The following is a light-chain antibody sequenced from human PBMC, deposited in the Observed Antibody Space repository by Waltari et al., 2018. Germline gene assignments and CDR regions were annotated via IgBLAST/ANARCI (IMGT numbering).Light chain of an antibody. CDR1: ALPKQF. CDR2: KDS. Sequence: SFELTQPPSVSVSPGQTANITCSGDALPKQFAYWYQKKPGQAPVLIIYKDSERPSGVPERFSGSTSGTTVTFTISGVQAEDEADYFCQSADYTHTVFGGGTKLTVL. J-gene: IGLJ3*02. V-gene: IGLV3-25*03. CDR3: QSADYTHTV.